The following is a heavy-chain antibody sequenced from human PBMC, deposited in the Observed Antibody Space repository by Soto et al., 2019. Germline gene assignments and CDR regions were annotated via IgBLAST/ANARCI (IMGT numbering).Heavy chain of an antibody. J-gene: IGHJ4*02. V-gene: IGHV3-33*01. CDR1: GFTFSSYG. CDR3: ARVLYSSPPVDY. CDR2: IWYDGSNK. D-gene: IGHD6-13*01. Sequence: GGSLRLSCAASGFTFSSYGMHWVRQAPGKGLEWVAVIWYDGSNKYYADSVKGRFTISRDNAKNTLYLQMNSLRAEDTAVYYCARVLYSSPPVDYWGQGTLITVSS.